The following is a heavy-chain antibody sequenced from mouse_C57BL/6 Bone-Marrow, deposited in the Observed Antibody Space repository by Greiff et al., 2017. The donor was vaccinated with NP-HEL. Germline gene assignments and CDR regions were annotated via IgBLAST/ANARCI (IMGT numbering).Heavy chain of an antibody. CDR2: ISDGGSYT. CDR3: ARYGSSYYYAMDY. J-gene: IGHJ4*01. Sequence: EVKLVESGGGLVKPGGSLKLSCAASGFTFSSYAMSWVRQTPEKRLEWVATISDGGSYTYYPDNVKGRFTISRDNAKNNLYLQMSQLKSEDTAMYYCARYGSSYYYAMDYWGQGTSVTVSS. D-gene: IGHD1-1*01. CDR1: GFTFSSYA. V-gene: IGHV5-4*03.